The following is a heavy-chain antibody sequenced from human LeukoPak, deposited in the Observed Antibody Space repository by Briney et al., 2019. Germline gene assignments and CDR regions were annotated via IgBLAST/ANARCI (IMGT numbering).Heavy chain of an antibody. J-gene: IGHJ6*03. CDR3: AREGMVRGVTSYIYYYYYMDV. CDR1: GFTFSTYW. Sequence: PGGSLRLSCAASGFTFSTYWMSWVRQAPGKGLEWVANIKQDGSEKYYVDSVKGRFTISRDNAKTSLYLQMNSLRAEDTAVHYCAREGMVRGVTSYIYYYYYMDVWGKGTTVTVSS. V-gene: IGHV3-7*01. CDR2: IKQDGSEK. D-gene: IGHD3-10*01.